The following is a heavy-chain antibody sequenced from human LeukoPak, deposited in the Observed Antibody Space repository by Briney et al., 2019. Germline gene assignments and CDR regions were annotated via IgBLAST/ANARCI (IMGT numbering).Heavy chain of an antibody. J-gene: IGHJ4*02. V-gene: IGHV3-7*01. Sequence: GGSLRLSCAASGFTFSTYWMSWVRQAPGMGLEWVANIKQDGSEKSYVDSVKGRFTISRDNAKNSLYLQMNSLRAEDTAAYYCATYKVGAVFDYWGQGTLVTVSS. D-gene: IGHD1-26*01. CDR3: ATYKVGAVFDY. CDR2: IKQDGSEK. CDR1: GFTFSTYW.